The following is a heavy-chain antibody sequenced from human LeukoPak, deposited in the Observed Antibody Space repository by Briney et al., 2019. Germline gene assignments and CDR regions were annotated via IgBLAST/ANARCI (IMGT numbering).Heavy chain of an antibody. CDR3: ARDGITAPHCYDY. CDR2: INPNTGGT. Sequence: ASVKVSCKTSGYTFTAYYIHWVRQAPGQGLEWMGWINPNTGGTDYTPKLQGRVTMTSDSSVSAVFVELSSLKSDDTAVYYCARDGITAPHCYDYWGQGTLVTVSS. D-gene: IGHD2-21*01. J-gene: IGHJ4*02. V-gene: IGHV1-2*02. CDR1: GYTFTAYY.